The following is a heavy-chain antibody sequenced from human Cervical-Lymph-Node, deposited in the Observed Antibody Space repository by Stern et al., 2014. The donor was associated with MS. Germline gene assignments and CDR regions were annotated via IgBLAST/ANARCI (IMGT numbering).Heavy chain of an antibody. CDR3: ALGGFGHYFEY. J-gene: IGHJ4*02. Sequence: QVQLVQSGAEVQKPGSSGKVSCRASGGTFSSSDISWVRQAPGQGLEWMGGIIPIIGTANYAQKYQGRVTITADESTSTAYMELSSLRSEDTAIYYCALGGFGHYFEYWGQGTLVTVSS. CDR2: IIPIIGTA. D-gene: IGHD3-10*01. V-gene: IGHV1-69*01. CDR1: GGTFSSSD.